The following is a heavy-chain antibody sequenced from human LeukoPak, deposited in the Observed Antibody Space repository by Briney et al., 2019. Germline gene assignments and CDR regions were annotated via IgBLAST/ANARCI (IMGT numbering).Heavy chain of an antibody. D-gene: IGHD3-10*01. CDR2: INPNSGGT. V-gene: IGHV1-2*02. CDR3: ARAYYYGSGSFLFYMDV. Sequence: GASVKVSCKASGYTFTGYYMHWVRQAPGQGLEWMGGINPNSGGTNYAQKFQGRVTMTRDTSISTAYMELSRLRSDDTAVYYCARAYYYGSGSFLFYMDVWGKGTTVTVSS. J-gene: IGHJ6*03. CDR1: GYTFTGYY.